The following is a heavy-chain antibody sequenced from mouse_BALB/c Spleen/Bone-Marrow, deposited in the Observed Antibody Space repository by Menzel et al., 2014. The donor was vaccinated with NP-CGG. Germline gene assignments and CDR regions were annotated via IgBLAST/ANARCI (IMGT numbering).Heavy chain of an antibody. V-gene: IGHV1-5*01. J-gene: IGHJ4*01. CDR1: GYSFTSYW. Sequence: EVQLQQSGTVLTRPGASVKMSCKASGYSFTSYWMHWVKQRPGQGLEWIGAIYPGNSDTSYNQKFKGKAKLTAVTSATTAYMEFSSVTNEDSAVYNCTRVTKAMDYWGQGTSVTVSS. D-gene: IGHD2-12*01. CDR3: TRVTKAMDY. CDR2: IYPGNSDT.